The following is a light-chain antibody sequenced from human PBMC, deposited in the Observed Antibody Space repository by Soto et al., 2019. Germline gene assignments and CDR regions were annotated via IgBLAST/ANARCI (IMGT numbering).Light chain of an antibody. Sequence: DIQMAQSPSSLSASVGDSVTITCRASQSIGSHLNWYHQKPGKAPKLLIQSESSLQSGVPSRFSGSGSGSDFTLTISSLQPEDFATYYCQQSFSAPYTFGQGTKVDIK. V-gene: IGKV1-39*01. CDR2: SES. J-gene: IGKJ2*01. CDR1: QSIGSH. CDR3: QQSFSAPYT.